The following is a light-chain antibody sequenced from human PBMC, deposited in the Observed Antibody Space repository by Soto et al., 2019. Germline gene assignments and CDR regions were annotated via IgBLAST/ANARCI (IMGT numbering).Light chain of an antibody. Sequence: QSALTQPASVSGSPGQSITISCTGTSSDVGSYNLVSWYQQHPGKAPKLMIYEGSKRPSGVSNRFSGSKSGNTASLTISGLQAEDEADYYCCSYAGSSNSVFGTGTKVTVL. CDR2: EGS. CDR1: SSDVGSYNL. J-gene: IGLJ1*01. V-gene: IGLV2-23*01. CDR3: CSYAGSSNSV.